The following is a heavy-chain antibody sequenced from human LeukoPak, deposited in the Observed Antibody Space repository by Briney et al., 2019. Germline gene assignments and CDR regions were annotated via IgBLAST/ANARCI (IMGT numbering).Heavy chain of an antibody. Sequence: GGSLRLSCAASGFTFSSYGMHWVRQAPGKGLEWVAVISYDGSIKYYADSVKGRFTISRDNSKNTLYLQMNSLRAEDTAVYYCANYDGVAAGPEEYWGQGTLVTVSS. CDR3: ANYDGVAAGPEEY. D-gene: IGHD6-13*01. CDR1: GFTFSSYG. V-gene: IGHV3-30*18. CDR2: ISYDGSIK. J-gene: IGHJ4*02.